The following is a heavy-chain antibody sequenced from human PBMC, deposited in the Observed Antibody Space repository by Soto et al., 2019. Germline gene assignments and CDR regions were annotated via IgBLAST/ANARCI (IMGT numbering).Heavy chain of an antibody. J-gene: IGHJ4*02. Sequence: QVQLVQSGAEVKKPGASVTVSCKASGYTFTNYGISWVRQAPGQGLEWMGWISTDNGNTNYAQKFQGRVTMTTDTSTRTAYMELRSLRYDDTAYYFCARGRLVRGGDSWGQGTLVTVSS. CDR1: GYTFTNYG. CDR2: ISTDNGNT. D-gene: IGHD6-6*01. CDR3: ARGRLVRGGDS. V-gene: IGHV1-18*01.